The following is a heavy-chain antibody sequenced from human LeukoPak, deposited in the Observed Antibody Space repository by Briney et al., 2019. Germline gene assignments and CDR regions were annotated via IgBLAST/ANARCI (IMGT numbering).Heavy chain of an antibody. J-gene: IGHJ6*03. CDR3: ARVGPWVNPDYYYYYMDV. V-gene: IGHV4-39*01. D-gene: IGHD1-14*01. CDR2: IYYSGNT. CDR1: GVSISSSNSY. Sequence: SETLSLTCTVSGVSISSSNSYWGWIRQPPGKGLEWIGSIYYSGNTYYNASLKSQVSISIDTSKNQFSLRLTSVTAADTAVYYCARVGPWVNPDYYYYYMDVWGKGTTVTVSS.